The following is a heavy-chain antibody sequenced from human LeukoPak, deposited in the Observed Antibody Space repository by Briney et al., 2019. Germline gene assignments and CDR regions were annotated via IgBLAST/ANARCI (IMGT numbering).Heavy chain of an antibody. CDR2: IDYSGIT. V-gene: IGHV4-59*01. CDR3: ARDLELERNRWNYFES. Sequence: SETLSLTCTVSGGSISGFFWSWIRQPPGKGLEWLGCIDYSGITQYNPSLKSRVTISEDTSKQQFSLKLSSVTAADTAVYYCARDLELERNRWNYFESWGQGTLVTVSS. J-gene: IGHJ4*02. D-gene: IGHD1-1*01. CDR1: GGSISGFF.